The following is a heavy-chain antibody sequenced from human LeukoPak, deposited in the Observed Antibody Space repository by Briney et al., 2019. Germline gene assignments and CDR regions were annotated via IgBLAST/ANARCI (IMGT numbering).Heavy chain of an antibody. CDR3: ARHRYDYFDY. Sequence: PSETLSLTCNVSGGSITSHPWSWIRQPPGKGLEWIGYISSSGSTNFHPSFKSRVTISADRSKNQISLRMGSVTAADTAVYYCARHRYDYFDYWGQGTLVTVSS. J-gene: IGHJ4*02. D-gene: IGHD3-16*02. CDR2: ISSSGST. V-gene: IGHV4-59*08. CDR1: GGSITSHP.